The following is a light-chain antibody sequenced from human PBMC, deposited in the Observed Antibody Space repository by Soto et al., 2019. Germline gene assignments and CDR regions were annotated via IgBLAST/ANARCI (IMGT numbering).Light chain of an antibody. V-gene: IGKV3-11*01. J-gene: IGKJ1*01. Sequence: EILLTQSPATLSLSPGERATLSCRASQSVDNYLDWYQQTPGQAPRLLIYESSNRDTGIPARFSGSGSWTDCILTISRLEPEDFEVDYCQQRSNWPQTFGQGTKVDIK. CDR2: ESS. CDR3: QQRSNWPQT. CDR1: QSVDNY.